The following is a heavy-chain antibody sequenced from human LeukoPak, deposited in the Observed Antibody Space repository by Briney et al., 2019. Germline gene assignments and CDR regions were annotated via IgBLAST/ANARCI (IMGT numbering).Heavy chain of an antibody. D-gene: IGHD3-16*02. CDR2: IIPIFGTA. CDR1: GYTFTGYY. V-gene: IGHV1-69*06. CDR3: ARDRPAYYDYVWGSYRIGAFDI. Sequence: ASVKVSCKASGYTFTGYYMHWVRQAPGQGLEWMGGIIPIFGTANYAQKFQGRVTITADKSTSTAYMELSSLRSEDTAVYYCARDRPAYYDYVWGSYRIGAFDIWGQGTMVTVSS. J-gene: IGHJ3*02.